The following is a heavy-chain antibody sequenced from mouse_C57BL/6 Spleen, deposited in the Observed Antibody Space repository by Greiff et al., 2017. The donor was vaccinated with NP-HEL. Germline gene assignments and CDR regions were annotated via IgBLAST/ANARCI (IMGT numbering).Heavy chain of an antibody. CDR2: ISSGSSTI. V-gene: IGHV5-17*01. J-gene: IGHJ3*01. D-gene: IGHD1-1*01. Sequence: EVQLVESGGGLVKPGGSLKLSCAASGFTFSDYGMHWVRQAPEKGLEWVAYISSGSSTIYYADTVKGRFTISRDNAKNTLFLQMTSLRSEDTAMYYCARGADYYGSSFWFAYWGQGTLVTVSA. CDR1: GFTFSDYG. CDR3: ARGADYYGSSFWFAY.